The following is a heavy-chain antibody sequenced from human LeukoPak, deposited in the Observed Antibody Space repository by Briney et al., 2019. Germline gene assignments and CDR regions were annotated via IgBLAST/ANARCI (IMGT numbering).Heavy chain of an antibody. D-gene: IGHD2-2*01. CDR3: ARDRSTSWSSFDY. Sequence: ASVKVSCKASGYTFSNYHMNWVRQAPGQGLEWMGWINTNTGNPTYAQGFTGRFVFSLDTSVSTAYMEISSLKAEDTAVYYCARDRSTSWSSFDYWGQGTLVAVSS. J-gene: IGHJ4*02. CDR2: INTNTGNP. V-gene: IGHV7-4-1*02. CDR1: GYTFSNYH.